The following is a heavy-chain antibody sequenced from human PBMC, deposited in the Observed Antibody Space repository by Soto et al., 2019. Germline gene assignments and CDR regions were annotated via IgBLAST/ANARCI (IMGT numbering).Heavy chain of an antibody. D-gene: IGHD6-6*01. J-gene: IGHJ5*02. CDR1: GGTFSSYA. CDR2: IIPIFGTA. Sequence: QVQLVQSGAEVKKPGSSVKVSCKASGGTFSSYAISWVRQAPGQGLEWMGGIIPIFGTANYAQKFQGRVTFTADESTSTAYMELSSLRSEDTAVYYCAAVPEYSSSSASGWFDPWGQGTLVTVSS. V-gene: IGHV1-69*01. CDR3: AAVPEYSSSSASGWFDP.